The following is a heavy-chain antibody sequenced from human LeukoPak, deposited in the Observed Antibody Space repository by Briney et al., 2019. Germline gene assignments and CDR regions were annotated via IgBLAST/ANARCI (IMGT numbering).Heavy chain of an antibody. J-gene: IGHJ4*02. D-gene: IGHD6-19*01. V-gene: IGHV3-23*01. CDR3: GKDGHCHDSVCPTKIVVAGYVDH. CDR2: ICAEGDPP. CDR1: GGCFTTSS. Sequence: PGGSLRHSSRPPGGCFTTSSTNWGRQAPGKGLGWVSVICAEGDPPHYADSLKGRFTISRDNSKNMLYLQMNSLRAEDTAIYYCGKDGHCHDSVCPTKIVVAGYVDHWGQGTLVTVSS.